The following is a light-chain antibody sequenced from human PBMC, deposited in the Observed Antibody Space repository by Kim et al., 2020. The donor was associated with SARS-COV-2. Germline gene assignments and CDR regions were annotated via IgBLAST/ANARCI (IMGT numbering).Light chain of an antibody. CDR3: QVWDSSRDHPV. CDR1: NIGGGP. Sequence: SYELTQPPSVSVAPGQTARISCGGDNIGGGPVQWYQQKPGQAPVLVMYYDSDRPSGIPDRFSGATSGNTATLTIYRVEAGDEADYYCQVWDSSRDHPVFGGGTQLTVL. CDR2: YDS. V-gene: IGLV3-21*04. J-gene: IGLJ2*01.